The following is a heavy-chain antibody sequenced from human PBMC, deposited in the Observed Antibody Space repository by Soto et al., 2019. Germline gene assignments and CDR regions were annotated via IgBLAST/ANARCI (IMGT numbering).Heavy chain of an antibody. CDR2: ISSSSSTI. Sequence: GGSLRLSCAASGFTFSSYSMNWVRQAPGKGLEWVSYISSSSSTIYYADSVKGRFTISRDNAKNSLYLQMNSLRDEDTAVYYCAREAYDSSGYYYVPVDYWGQGTLVTVSS. CDR3: AREAYDSSGYYYVPVDY. J-gene: IGHJ4*02. CDR1: GFTFSSYS. V-gene: IGHV3-48*02. D-gene: IGHD3-22*01.